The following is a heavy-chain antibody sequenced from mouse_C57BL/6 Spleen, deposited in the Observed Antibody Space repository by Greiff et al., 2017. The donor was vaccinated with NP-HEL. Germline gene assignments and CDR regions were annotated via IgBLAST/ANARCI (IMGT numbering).Heavy chain of an antibody. CDR1: GYTFTDYE. Sequence: QVQLQQSGAELVRPGASVTLSCKASGYTFTDYEMHWVKQTPVHGLEWIGAIDPETGGTAYNQKFKGKAILTADKSSSTAYMELRSLTSEDSAVYYCTRGGITVVAHYYAMDYWGQGTSVTVSS. D-gene: IGHD1-1*01. CDR2: IDPETGGT. V-gene: IGHV1-15*01. CDR3: TRGGITVVAHYYAMDY. J-gene: IGHJ4*01.